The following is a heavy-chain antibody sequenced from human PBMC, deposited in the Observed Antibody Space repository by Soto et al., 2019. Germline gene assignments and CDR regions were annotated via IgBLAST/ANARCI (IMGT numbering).Heavy chain of an antibody. J-gene: IGHJ6*02. CDR1: GFTFSSYE. V-gene: IGHV3-48*03. Sequence: GGSLRLSCAASGFTFSSYEMNWVRQAPGKGLEWVSYISSSGSTIYYADSVKGRFTISRDNAKNSLYLQMNSLRAEDTAVYYCARDRPVPRGGGMDVWGQGTTVTV. CDR2: ISSSGSTI. CDR3: ARDRPVPRGGGMDV. D-gene: IGHD2-2*01.